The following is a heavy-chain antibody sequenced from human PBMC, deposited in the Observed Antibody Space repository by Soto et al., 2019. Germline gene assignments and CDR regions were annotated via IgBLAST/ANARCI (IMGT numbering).Heavy chain of an antibody. CDR2: INPNSGGT. CDR3: AREGIAAAGTVVWFDP. CDR1: GYTFTGYY. D-gene: IGHD6-13*01. V-gene: IGHV1-2*02. Sequence: QVQLVQSGAEVKKPGASVKVSCKASGYTFTGYYMHWVRQAPGQGLEWMGWINPNSGGTNYAQKFQGRVTMTRDTSISTAYMELSRLRSDDTAVYYCAREGIAAAGTVVWFDPGGQGTLVTVSS. J-gene: IGHJ5*02.